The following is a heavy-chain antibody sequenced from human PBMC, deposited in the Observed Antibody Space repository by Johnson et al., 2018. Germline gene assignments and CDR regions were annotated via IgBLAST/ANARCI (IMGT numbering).Heavy chain of an antibody. CDR1: GFTFSTYV. V-gene: IGHV3-30*03. CDR2: MSCDGRNK. J-gene: IGHJ6*03. CDR3: ARERITIFGVVEYYYYYMDV. D-gene: IGHD3-3*01. Sequence: QVQLQESGGGVVQPGRSXRLSCVASGFTFSTYVMNWVRQAPGKGLEWVAVMSCDGRNKYYADSVKGRFTISRDNSKNTVYLQKNSLRAEDTAVYYCARERITIFGVVEYYYYYMDVWGKGTTVTVSS.